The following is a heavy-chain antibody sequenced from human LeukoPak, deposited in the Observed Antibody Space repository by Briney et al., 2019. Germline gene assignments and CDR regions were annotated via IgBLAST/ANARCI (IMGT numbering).Heavy chain of an antibody. J-gene: IGHJ5*02. V-gene: IGHV1-69*13. CDR3: ARAPRRVVVPAANNWFDP. D-gene: IGHD2-2*01. CDR1: GGTFSSYA. Sequence: VASVKVSCKASGGTFSSYAISWVRQAPGQGLEWMGGIIPIFGTANYAQKFQGRVTITADESTSTAYMELRSLRSDDTAVYYCARAPRRVVVPAANNWFDPWGQGTLVTVSS. CDR2: IIPIFGTA.